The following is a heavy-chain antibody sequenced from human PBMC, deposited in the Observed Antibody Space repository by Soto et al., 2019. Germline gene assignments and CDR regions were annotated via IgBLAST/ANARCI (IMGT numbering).Heavy chain of an antibody. D-gene: IGHD2-21*02. J-gene: IGHJ6*02. CDR2: ISYDGSNK. CDR3: ARDLGYGGNSDYYGMDV. V-gene: IGHV3-30-3*01. CDR1: GFTFSSYA. Sequence: GGSLRLSCAASGFTFSSYAMHWVRQAPGKGLEWVAVISYDGSNKYYADSVKGRFTISRDNSKNTLYLQMNSLRAEDTAVYYCARDLGYGGNSDYYGMDVWGQGTTVTVSS.